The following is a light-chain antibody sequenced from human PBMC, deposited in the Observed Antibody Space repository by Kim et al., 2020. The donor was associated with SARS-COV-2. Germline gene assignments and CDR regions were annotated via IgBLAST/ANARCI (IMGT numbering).Light chain of an antibody. Sequence: GGAVTRTCGLSSGSVSTSYYPSWYQQTPGQAPRTVIYSTNTRSSGVPDRFSGSILGNKAALTITGAQADDESDYYCVLYMGSGIWVFGGGTKLTVL. V-gene: IGLV8-61*01. CDR2: STN. CDR3: VLYMGSGIWV. CDR1: SGSVSTSYY. J-gene: IGLJ3*02.